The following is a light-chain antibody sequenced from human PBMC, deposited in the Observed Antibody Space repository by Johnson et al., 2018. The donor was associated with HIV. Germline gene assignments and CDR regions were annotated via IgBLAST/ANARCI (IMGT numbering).Light chain of an antibody. CDR2: DNN. CDR3: GTWDSSLSAYYV. J-gene: IGLJ1*01. CDR1: SSNIGNNY. V-gene: IGLV1-51*01. Sequence: QSVLTQPPSVSAAPGQKVTISCSGSSSNIGNNYVSWYQQLPGTAPKLLIYDNNKRPSGIPDRFSGSKSGTSATLRITVLPPGDEADYYCGTWDSSLSAYYVFGTGTKVTVL.